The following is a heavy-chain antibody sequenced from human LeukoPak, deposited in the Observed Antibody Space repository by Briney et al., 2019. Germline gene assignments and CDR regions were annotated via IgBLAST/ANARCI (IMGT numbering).Heavy chain of an antibody. Sequence: PGGSLRLSCAASGFTFSDYYMDWVRQAPGMGLEWVGRIRNKANSYTTEYAASVSGRFTISRDDSKDSLCLQMNSLKTEDTAVYYCARDSAAAGTWFYYYGMDVWGQGTTVTVSS. J-gene: IGHJ6*02. V-gene: IGHV3-72*01. D-gene: IGHD6-13*01. CDR2: IRNKANSYTT. CDR1: GFTFSDYY. CDR3: ARDSAAAGTWFYYYGMDV.